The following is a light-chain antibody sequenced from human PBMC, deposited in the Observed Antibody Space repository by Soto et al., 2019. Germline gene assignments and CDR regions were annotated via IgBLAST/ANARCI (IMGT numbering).Light chain of an antibody. CDR2: LEGSGSY. CDR3: ETWDSNTHTV. CDR1: SGHSSYI. Sequence: QPVLTQSSSASASLGSSVKLTCTLSSGHSSYIIAWHQQQPGTAPRYLMKLEGSGSYNKGSGVPDCFSGSSSGADRYLTISNLQFEDEADYYCETWDSNTHTVFGGGTQLTVL. V-gene: IGLV4-60*02. J-gene: IGLJ3*02.